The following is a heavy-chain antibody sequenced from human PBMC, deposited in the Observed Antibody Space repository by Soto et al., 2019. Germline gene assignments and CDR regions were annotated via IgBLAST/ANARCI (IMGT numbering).Heavy chain of an antibody. CDR1: GYTFIDYA. Sequence: QVQLVQSGAEVKEPGASVKVSCKASGYTFIDYALNWMRQAPGQRLEWMGWINAGNGNTKYSQKFQDRVTITRDTSASTAYMELSSLGSEDTAVYYCAKGLWTANNAGYYFDYWGQGTLVTVSS. V-gene: IGHV1-3*01. J-gene: IGHJ4*02. CDR3: AKGLWTANNAGYYFDY. CDR2: INAGNGNT. D-gene: IGHD2-21*02.